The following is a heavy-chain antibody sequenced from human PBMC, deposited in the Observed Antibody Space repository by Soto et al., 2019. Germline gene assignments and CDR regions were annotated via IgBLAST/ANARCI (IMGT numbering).Heavy chain of an antibody. D-gene: IGHD1-26*01. CDR2: ISDSSVST. Sequence: GSLRLSCEVSGFTFSNYALTWVRQAPGKGLEWVSTISDSSVSTYYADSVKGRFTISRDNSKNTLYLQMSSLRPEDTAVYYCAKVPFVGWEVRESDYWGQGTLVTVSS. J-gene: IGHJ4*02. CDR3: AKVPFVGWEVRESDY. V-gene: IGHV3-23*01. CDR1: GFTFSNYA.